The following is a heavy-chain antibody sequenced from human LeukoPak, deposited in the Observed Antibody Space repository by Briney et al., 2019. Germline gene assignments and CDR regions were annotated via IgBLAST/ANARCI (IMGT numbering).Heavy chain of an antibody. V-gene: IGHV4-38-2*01. CDR1: GSSISSDYY. J-gene: IGHJ4*02. CDR3: ARGLYYYDSSAYYGRFDY. D-gene: IGHD3-22*01. Sequence: SETLSLTCAVSGSSISSDYYWGWIRQPPGGGLEWIGSIYHSGATYYNPSLKSRVTMSVDTSKNQFSLKLSSVTAADTAVYYCARGLYYYDSSAYYGRFDYWGQGTLVTVSS. CDR2: IYHSGAT.